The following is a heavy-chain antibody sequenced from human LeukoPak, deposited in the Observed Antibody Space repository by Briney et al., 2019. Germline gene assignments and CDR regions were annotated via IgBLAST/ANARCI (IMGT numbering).Heavy chain of an antibody. CDR2: ISGSGGST. CDR1: GFTFSSYA. D-gene: IGHD3-10*01. CDR3: AKVRGGLYYYGSGSYYMNY. Sequence: GGSLRLSCAASGFTFSSYAMSWVRRAPGKGLEWVSAISGSGGSTYYADSVKGRFTISRDNSKNTLYLQMNRLRAEDTAVYYCAKVRGGLYYYGSGSYYMNYWGQGTLVTASS. J-gene: IGHJ4*02. V-gene: IGHV3-23*01.